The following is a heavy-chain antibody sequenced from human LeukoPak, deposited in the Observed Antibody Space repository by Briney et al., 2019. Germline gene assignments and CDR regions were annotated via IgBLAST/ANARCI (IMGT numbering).Heavy chain of an antibody. V-gene: IGHV3-49*04. CDR1: GFTFGDYA. CDR2: IRSKAYGGTT. J-gene: IGHJ4*02. D-gene: IGHD3-22*01. CDR3: TRGRDDSSGYCPYYFDY. Sequence: GGSLRLSCTASGFTFGDYAMSWVRQAPGKGLEWVGFIRSKAYGGTTEYAASVKGRFTISRDDSKSIAYLQMNSLKTEDTAVYYCTRGRDDSSGYCPYYFDYWGQGTLVTVSS.